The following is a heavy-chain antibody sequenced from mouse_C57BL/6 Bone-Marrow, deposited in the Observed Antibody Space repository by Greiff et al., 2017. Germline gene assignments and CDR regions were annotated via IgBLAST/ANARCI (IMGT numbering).Heavy chain of an antibody. V-gene: IGHV1-66*01. D-gene: IGHD2-4*01. CDR1: GYSFTSYY. CDR3: ARVGDDYADYYAMDY. Sequence: QVQLQQSGPELVKPGASVKISCKASGYSFTSYYIHWVKQRPGQGLEWIGWIYPGSGNTKYNEKFKGKATLTADTSSSTAYMQLSSLTSEDSAVYYCARVGDDYADYYAMDYWGQGTSGTVSS. J-gene: IGHJ4*01. CDR2: IYPGSGNT.